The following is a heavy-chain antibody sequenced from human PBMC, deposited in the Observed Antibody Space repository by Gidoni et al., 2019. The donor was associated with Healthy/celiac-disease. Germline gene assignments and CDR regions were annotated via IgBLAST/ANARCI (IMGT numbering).Heavy chain of an antibody. CDR1: GFPFSSYA. Sequence: EVQLLESGGGLVQPGGSLRLSCAASGFPFSSYAMSWVRQAPGKGLEWVSAISGSGGSTYYADSVKGRFTISRDNSKNTLYLQMNSLRAEDTAVYYCAKSSSYYGSGSPVWGQGTTVTVSS. CDR2: ISGSGGST. D-gene: IGHD3-10*01. J-gene: IGHJ6*02. CDR3: AKSSSYYGSGSPV. V-gene: IGHV3-23*01.